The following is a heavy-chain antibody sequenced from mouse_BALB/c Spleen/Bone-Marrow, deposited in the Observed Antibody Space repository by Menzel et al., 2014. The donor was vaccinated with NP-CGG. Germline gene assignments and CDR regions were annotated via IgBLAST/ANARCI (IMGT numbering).Heavy chain of an antibody. J-gene: IGHJ1*01. CDR1: GFTFSTYA. V-gene: IGHV5-9-3*01. CDR3: SRLRMITTYFNV. CDR2: ISSSGSYT. Sequence: EVKVVESGGGLAKPGGSLQLSCAASGFTFSTYAMSWVRQTSEKRLEWVATISSSGSYTYYPDSVKGRFTISRDNAKNTLYLQMSSLRSEDTAMFYCSRLRMITTYFNVWGAGTTVTVSS. D-gene: IGHD2-4*01.